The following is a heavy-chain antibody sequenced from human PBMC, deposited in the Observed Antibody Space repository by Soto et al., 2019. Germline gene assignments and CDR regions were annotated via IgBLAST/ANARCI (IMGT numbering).Heavy chain of an antibody. CDR1: GFTFSNYW. CDR3: ARYQNTSPFDY. CDR2: IDSDGSST. J-gene: IGHJ4*02. V-gene: IGHV3-74*01. Sequence: EVQLVESGGGLVQPGGSMRLSCAASGFTFSNYWMHWVRQAPGKGLVWVSRIDSDGSSTNYADSVKGRLTISRDNAKSTLYLQMNSLRAEDTAVYYCARYQNTSPFDYWGQGSLVTVSS.